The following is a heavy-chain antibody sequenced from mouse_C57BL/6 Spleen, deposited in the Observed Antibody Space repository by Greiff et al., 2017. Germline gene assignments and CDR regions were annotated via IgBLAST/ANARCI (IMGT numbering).Heavy chain of an antibody. Sequence: EVQLQQSVAELVRPGASVKLSCTASGFNIKNTYMHWVKQRPEQGLEWIGRIDPANGNTTYAPKFQGKATITADTSSHTAYLQLSSLTSEDPAIYYCARSALVYGSSYDAMDYWGQGTSVTVSS. CDR2: IDPANGNT. CDR1: GFNIKNTY. CDR3: ARSALVYGSSYDAMDY. D-gene: IGHD1-1*01. J-gene: IGHJ4*01. V-gene: IGHV14-3*01.